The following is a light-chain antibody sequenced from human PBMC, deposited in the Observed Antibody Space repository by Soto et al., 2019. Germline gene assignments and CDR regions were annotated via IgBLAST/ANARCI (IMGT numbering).Light chain of an antibody. CDR3: QLYRDSLYT. CDR2: ETS. J-gene: IGKJ2*01. CDR1: QSVSSSY. Sequence: EVVLTQSPGTLSLSRGERATLSCRASQSVSSSYLAWYQQKPGQAPRLLIYETSTSATVIPDRFSGSGSGADFTRTISILEPEDFAVYYCQLYRDSLYTFGQGTNLEIK. V-gene: IGKV3-20*01.